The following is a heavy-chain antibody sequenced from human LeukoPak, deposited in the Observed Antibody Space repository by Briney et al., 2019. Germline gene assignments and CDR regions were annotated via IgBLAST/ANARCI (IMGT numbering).Heavy chain of an antibody. J-gene: IGHJ4*02. V-gene: IGHV1-2*02. CDR2: IDTNTGAT. CDR3: ASEAFCAGGSCHVQRFAS. CDR1: GYTFTAYY. D-gene: IGHD2-8*02. Sequence: GASVKVSCKAAGYTFTAYYIHWVRQAPGQGLEWMGWIDTNTGATKYAQKFQGRVTITRDTSTGTAYMELSSLISGDTALYYCASEAFCAGGSCHVQRFASWGPGTLVTVSS.